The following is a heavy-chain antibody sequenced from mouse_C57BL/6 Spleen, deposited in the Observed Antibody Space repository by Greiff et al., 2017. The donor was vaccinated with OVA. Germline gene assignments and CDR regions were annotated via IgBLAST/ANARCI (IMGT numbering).Heavy chain of an antibody. J-gene: IGHJ1*03. CDR3: ARETGWYFDV. CDR1: GYAFSSSW. Sequence: QVQLQQSGPELVKPGASVKISCKASGYAFSSSWMNWVKQRPGKGLEWIGRIYPGDGDTNYNVKFKGKATLTADKSSSTAYMQLSSLTSEDSAVYFCARETGWYFDVWGTGTTVTVSS. CDR2: IYPGDGDT. V-gene: IGHV1-82*01. D-gene: IGHD3-2*01.